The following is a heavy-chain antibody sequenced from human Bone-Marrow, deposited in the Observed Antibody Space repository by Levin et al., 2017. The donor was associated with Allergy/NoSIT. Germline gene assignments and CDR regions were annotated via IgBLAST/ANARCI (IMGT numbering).Heavy chain of an antibody. J-gene: IGHJ4*02. CDR1: GGTFSTYT. CDR2: IMLIIGTA. CDR3: ARGEIGSSGLFDY. V-gene: IGHV1-69*13. D-gene: IGHD6-19*01. Sequence: ASVKVSCKASGGTFSTYTISWVRQAPGQGLEWMGGIMLIIGTANYAQKFQGRVTINADESTSTAYMELSSLRSEDTAVYYCARGEIGSSGLFDYWGQGTLVTVSS.